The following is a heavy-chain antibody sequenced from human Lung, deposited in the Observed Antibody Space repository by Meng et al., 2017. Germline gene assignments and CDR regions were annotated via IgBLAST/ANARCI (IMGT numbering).Heavy chain of an antibody. J-gene: IGHJ4*02. D-gene: IGHD4-11*01. V-gene: IGHV4-34*01. CDR3: ARGPTTMAHDFDY. CDR1: GGSLSDYY. CDR2: INHSGST. Sequence: QVQIQECGAGLFKPLENLSLTCVVSGGSLSDYYGSWIRQPPGKGLEWIGEINHSGSTNYNPSLESRATISVDTSQNNLSLKLSSVTAADSAVYYCARGPTTMAHDFDYWGQGTLVTVSS.